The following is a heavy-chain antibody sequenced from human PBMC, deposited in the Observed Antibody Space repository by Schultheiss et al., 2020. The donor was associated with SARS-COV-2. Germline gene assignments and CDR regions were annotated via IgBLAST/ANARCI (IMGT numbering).Heavy chain of an antibody. Sequence: SETLSLTCAVYGGSFSGYYWSWIRQPPGKGLEWIGRIYTSGSTNYNPSLKSRVTISVDTSKNQFSLKLSSVTAADTAVYYCARAAGSNNIFDYWGQGTLVTVSS. D-gene: IGHD6-13*01. CDR1: GGSFSGYY. CDR2: IYTSGST. CDR3: ARAAGSNNIFDY. J-gene: IGHJ4*02. V-gene: IGHV4-59*10.